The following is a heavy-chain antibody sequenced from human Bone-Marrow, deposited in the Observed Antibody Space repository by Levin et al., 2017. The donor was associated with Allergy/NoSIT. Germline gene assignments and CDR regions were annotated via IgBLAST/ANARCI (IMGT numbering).Heavy chain of an antibody. CDR3: AHWLGGLGRLHYFDF. Sequence: SGPTLVKPRQTLTLTCTVSGFSLSTSGEGVGWIRPPPGKAPQWLALIYWDNDRRYSPSLKSRLTISKDTSKNHVVLTMYNMDPVDTGTYYCAHWLGGLGRLHYFDFWGQGTLVTVSS. D-gene: IGHD2-15*01. CDR2: IYWDNDR. V-gene: IGHV2-5*02. CDR1: GFSLSTSGEG. J-gene: IGHJ4*02.